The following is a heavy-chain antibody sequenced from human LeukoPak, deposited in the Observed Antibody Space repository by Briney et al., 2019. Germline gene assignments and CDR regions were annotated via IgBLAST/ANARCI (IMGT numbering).Heavy chain of an antibody. V-gene: IGHV4-38-2*02. CDR3: AREVGPSYFDY. J-gene: IGHJ4*02. Sequence: SETLSLTCPVSGYSISSGYYWGWIRQSPEKGLEWIGSIYHSGATYYNPSLKSRVTISVDTSKNQFSLKVTSVTAADTAVYYCAREVGPSYFDYWGQGTLVTVSS. CDR2: IYHSGAT. CDR1: GYSISSGYY. D-gene: IGHD3-10*01.